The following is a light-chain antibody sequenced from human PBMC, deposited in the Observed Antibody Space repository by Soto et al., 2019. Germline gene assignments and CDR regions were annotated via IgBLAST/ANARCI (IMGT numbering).Light chain of an antibody. CDR1: QSVSSNY. J-gene: IGKJ4*01. CDR3: QQYGSSPLT. CDR2: GAS. Sequence: EIVLTQSPGTLSLSPGERASRSCRASQSVSSNYLAWYQQKPGQAPRLLIYGASSRATGIPDRFSGSGSGTDFSLTISRLEPEDFAVFYCQQYGSSPLTFGGGTKVDIK. V-gene: IGKV3-20*01.